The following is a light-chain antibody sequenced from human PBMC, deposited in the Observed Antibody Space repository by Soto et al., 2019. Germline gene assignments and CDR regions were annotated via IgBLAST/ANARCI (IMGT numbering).Light chain of an antibody. Sequence: EIVLTQSPGTLSLSPGERVTLSCRASQSVSSSYLAWYQQKPGQAPRLLIYGASSRATGIPDRFSGSGSGTDFTLTISRLEPEDFAVYYCPQYGSSLSITFGQGTRLEIK. V-gene: IGKV3-20*01. J-gene: IGKJ5*01. CDR2: GAS. CDR1: QSVSSSY. CDR3: PQYGSSLSIT.